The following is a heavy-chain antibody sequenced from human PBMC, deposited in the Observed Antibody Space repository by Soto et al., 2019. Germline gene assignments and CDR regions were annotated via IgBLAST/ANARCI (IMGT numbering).Heavy chain of an antibody. CDR3: AKEWVYDSSGWSFDY. CDR2: ISDDGSNK. D-gene: IGHD3-22*01. CDR1: GLTFSSYG. V-gene: IGHV3-30*18. J-gene: IGHJ4*02. Sequence: SLRRSGAASGLTFSSYGMHWVRQAPGKGLEWVAVISDDGSNKYYADSVKGRFTISRDNSKNTLYLQMNSLRAEDTAVYYCAKEWVYDSSGWSFDYWGQGTLVTVSS.